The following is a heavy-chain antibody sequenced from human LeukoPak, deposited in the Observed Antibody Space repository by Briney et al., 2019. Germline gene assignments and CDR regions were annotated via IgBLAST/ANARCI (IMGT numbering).Heavy chain of an antibody. D-gene: IGHD2-2*01. Sequence: GESLKISCRGSGYIFTTYWIGWVRQMHGKGLEWMGTIYPGDSDNRYTPSFQGQVTMSADKSINTAYLQWSSLKASDTAMYYCARRQGCSSTSCPPDYWGQGTLVTVSP. V-gene: IGHV5-51*01. J-gene: IGHJ4*02. CDR1: GYIFTTYW. CDR3: ARRQGCSSTSCPPDY. CDR2: IYPGDSDN.